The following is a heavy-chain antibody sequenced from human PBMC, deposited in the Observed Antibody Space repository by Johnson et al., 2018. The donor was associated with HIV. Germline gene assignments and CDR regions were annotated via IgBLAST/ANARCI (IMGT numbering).Heavy chain of an antibody. CDR1: GFTFSSYA. Sequence: QLVESGGGVVQPGRSLRLSCAASGFTFSSYAVQWVRQAPDKGLEWVAVISYDGSKKYYTDSVKGRFTISRDNSKNTLFLLMSSLRADDTAVYYCARVRRSGWFDNDAFDIWGQGTMVTVSS. D-gene: IGHD6-19*01. J-gene: IGHJ3*02. V-gene: IGHV3-30-3*01. CDR2: ISYDGSKK. CDR3: ARVRRSGWFDNDAFDI.